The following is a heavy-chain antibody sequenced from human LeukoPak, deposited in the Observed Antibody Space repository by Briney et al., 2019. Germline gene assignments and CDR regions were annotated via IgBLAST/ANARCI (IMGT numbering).Heavy chain of an antibody. CDR2: ISYDGSNK. V-gene: IGHV3-30*18. CDR1: GFTFSSYG. J-gene: IGHJ5*02. D-gene: IGHD3-10*01. Sequence: GGSLRLSCAASGFTFSSYGMRWVRQAPGKGLEWVAVISYDGSNKYYADSVKGRFTISRDNSKNTLYLQMNSLRAEDTAVYYCAKRGRFAGNWFDHWGQGTLVTVSS. CDR3: AKRGRFAGNWFDH.